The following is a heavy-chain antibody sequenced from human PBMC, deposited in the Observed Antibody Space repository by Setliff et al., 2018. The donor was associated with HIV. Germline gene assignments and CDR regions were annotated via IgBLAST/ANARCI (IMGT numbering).Heavy chain of an antibody. Sequence: SETLSLTCTVSGGSISGGGYYWSWIRQHPRKGLDWIGNIYYIGNTDYNPSLKSRVTISIDTSKNQFSLKLSSVTAADTAIYYCARVPRITTLRNAFDIWGQGTMVTVSS. V-gene: IGHV4-31*03. J-gene: IGHJ3*02. CDR1: GGSISGGGYY. D-gene: IGHD3-3*01. CDR3: ARVPRITTLRNAFDI. CDR2: IYYIGNT.